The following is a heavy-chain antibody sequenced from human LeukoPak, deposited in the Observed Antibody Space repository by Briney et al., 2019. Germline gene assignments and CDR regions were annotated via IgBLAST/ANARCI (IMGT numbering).Heavy chain of an antibody. CDR1: GYSITSGYY. CDR3: AKITTLDY. V-gene: IGHV4-38-2*02. D-gene: IGHD1-1*01. Sequence: SETLSLTCSVSGYSITSGYYWGWIRQPPGKGLEWIGTIYHNGSTSYNPSLKSRVTISVDTSKNQFSLRLNSVIAADTAIYYCAKITTLDYWGQGTLVTVSS. J-gene: IGHJ4*02. CDR2: IYHNGST.